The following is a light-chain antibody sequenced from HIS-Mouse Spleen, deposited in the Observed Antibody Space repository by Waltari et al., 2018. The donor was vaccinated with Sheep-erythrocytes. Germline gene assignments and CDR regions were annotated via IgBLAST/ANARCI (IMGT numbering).Light chain of an antibody. CDR2: DAS. Sequence: TLSLSPGERATLSCRASQSVSSYLAWYQQKPGQAPRLLIYDASNRATGIPARFSGSGSGTDFTLNISSLEPEDFAVYYCQQRSNWYTFGQGTKLEIK. CDR3: QQRSNWYT. V-gene: IGKV3-11*01. CDR1: QSVSSY. J-gene: IGKJ2*01.